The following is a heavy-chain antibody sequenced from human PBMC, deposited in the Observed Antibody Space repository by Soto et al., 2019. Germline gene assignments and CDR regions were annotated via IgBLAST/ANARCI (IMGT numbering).Heavy chain of an antibody. CDR2: MTPDSGDT. J-gene: IGHJ5*01. V-gene: IGHV1-8*01. CDR1: GHTLASYD. Sequence: QVQLVQSGAEVRKPGASVKVSCKASGHTLASYDINWVRQATGQGLEWMGWMTPDSGDTGYAQKFPGRVTRAWETSITTAYMALSSLRSDDTAGYYCAGDPFFGWFDSWGQGPLVTVSS. CDR3: AGDPFFGWFDS. D-gene: IGHD3-10*01.